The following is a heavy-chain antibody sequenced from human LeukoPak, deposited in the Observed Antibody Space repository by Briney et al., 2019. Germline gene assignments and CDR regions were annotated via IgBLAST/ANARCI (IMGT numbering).Heavy chain of an antibody. J-gene: IGHJ2*01. Sequence: SETLSLTCTVSGGSISSGSYYWSWIRQPAGEGLEWIGRIYTSGSTNYNPSLKSRVTISVDTSKNQFSLKLSSVTAADTAVYYCARSEYSSSWHDYWYFDLWGRGTLVTVSS. CDR1: GGSISSGSYY. V-gene: IGHV4-61*02. CDR2: IYTSGST. D-gene: IGHD6-13*01. CDR3: ARSEYSSSWHDYWYFDL.